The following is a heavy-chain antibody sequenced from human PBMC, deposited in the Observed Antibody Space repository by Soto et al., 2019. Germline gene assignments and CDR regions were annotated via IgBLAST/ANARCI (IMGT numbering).Heavy chain of an antibody. Sequence: SVKVSCKASGGTFSSYAISWVRQAPGQGLEWMGGIIPIFGTANYAQKFQGRVTITADESTRTAYMALSSLRSEDTAVYYCARGDITMFGWVRSDAYYYGMDVWGQGTTVTVSS. D-gene: IGHD3-10*02. J-gene: IGHJ6*02. CDR2: IIPIFGTA. CDR1: GGTFSSYA. V-gene: IGHV1-69*13. CDR3: ARGDITMFGWVRSDAYYYGMDV.